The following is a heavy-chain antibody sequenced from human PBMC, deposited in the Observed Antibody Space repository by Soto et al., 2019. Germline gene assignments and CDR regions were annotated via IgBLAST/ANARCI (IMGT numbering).Heavy chain of an antibody. CDR2: IYYSGST. J-gene: IGHJ5*02. V-gene: IGHV4-30-4*01. D-gene: IGHD3-10*01. CDR1: GGSISSGDYY. Sequence: SETLSLTCTVSGGSISSGDYYWSWIRQPPGKGLEWIGYIYYSGSTYYNPSLKSRVTISVDTSKNQLSLKLSSVTAADTAVYYCAREALTPGPWFDPWGQGTLVTVSS. CDR3: AREALTPGPWFDP.